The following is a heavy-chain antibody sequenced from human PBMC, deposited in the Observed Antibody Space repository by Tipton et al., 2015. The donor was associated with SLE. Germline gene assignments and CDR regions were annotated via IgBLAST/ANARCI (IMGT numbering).Heavy chain of an antibody. D-gene: IGHD1-20*01. CDR2: IYTSGST. Sequence: TLSLTCTVSGGSISSYYWSWIRQPAEKGLEWIGRIYTSGSTNYNPSPKSRVTMSVDTSKNQFSLKLSSVTAADTAVYYCARDQDNWSPALFDIWGQGTMVTVSS. V-gene: IGHV4-4*07. J-gene: IGHJ3*02. CDR1: GGSISSYY. CDR3: ARDQDNWSPALFDI.